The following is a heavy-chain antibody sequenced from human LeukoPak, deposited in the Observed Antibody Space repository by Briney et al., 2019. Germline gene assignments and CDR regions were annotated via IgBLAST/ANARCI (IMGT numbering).Heavy chain of an antibody. V-gene: IGHV4-4*02. Sequence: PSETLSLTCGVSGGSITNTNYWSWVRQPPGKGLEWIGEVNLQGSTNYNPSLMGRVAISVDTSENHISLQLTSVTAADTTVYYCAREGGPYRPLDYSGQGTLVTVSS. CDR2: VNLQGST. CDR1: GGSITNTNY. CDR3: AREGGPYRPLDY. J-gene: IGHJ4*02.